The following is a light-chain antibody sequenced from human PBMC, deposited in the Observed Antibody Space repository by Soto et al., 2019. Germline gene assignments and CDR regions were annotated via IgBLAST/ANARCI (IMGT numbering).Light chain of an antibody. J-gene: IGKJ1*01. CDR3: QQSYSTWT. CDR1: QTISSY. CDR2: AAS. Sequence: DIQVTQSPSSLSASLGDRVTMTCRASQTISSYLNWYQQKPGRAPKLLIYAASNLESGVPSRFSGSGSGTDFTLTISSLQPEDFATYYCQQSYSTWTFGQGTKVDIK. V-gene: IGKV1-39*01.